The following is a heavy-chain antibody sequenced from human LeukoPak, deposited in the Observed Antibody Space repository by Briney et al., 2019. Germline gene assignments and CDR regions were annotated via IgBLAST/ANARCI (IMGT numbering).Heavy chain of an antibody. J-gene: IGHJ4*02. CDR1: GYTFTGYY. Sequence: ASVKVSCKASGYTFTGYYMHWVRQAPGQGLEWMGRINPNSGGTNYAQKFQGRVTMTRDTSISTAYMELSRLRPDDTAVYYCARDPGDNWNDMDYWGQGTLVTVSS. D-gene: IGHD1-1*01. CDR2: INPNSGGT. V-gene: IGHV1-2*06. CDR3: ARDPGDNWNDMDY.